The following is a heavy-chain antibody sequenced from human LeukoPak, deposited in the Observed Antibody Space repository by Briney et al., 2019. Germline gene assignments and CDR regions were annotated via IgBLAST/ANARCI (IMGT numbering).Heavy chain of an antibody. Sequence: ASVTVSFKASGGTFSSYAISWVRQAPGQGREWMGGIIPIFGTANYAQKFQGRVTITADESTSTAYMELSSLRSEDTAVYYCAIGEAPYDSSGYYYVNFDYWGQGTLVTVSS. J-gene: IGHJ4*02. CDR3: AIGEAPYDSSGYYYVNFDY. V-gene: IGHV1-69*01. CDR2: IIPIFGTA. CDR1: GGTFSSYA. D-gene: IGHD3-22*01.